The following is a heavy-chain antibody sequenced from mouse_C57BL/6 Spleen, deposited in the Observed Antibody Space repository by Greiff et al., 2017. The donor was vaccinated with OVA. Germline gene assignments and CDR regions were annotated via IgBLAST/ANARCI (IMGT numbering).Heavy chain of an antibody. CDR2: IYPGDGDT. D-gene: IGHD2-1*01. CDR1: GYAFSSYW. V-gene: IGHV1-80*01. Sequence: QVQLQQSGAELVKPGASVKISCKASGYAFSSYWMNWVKQRPGKGLEWIGQIYPGDGDTNYNGKFKGKATLTADKSSSTAYMQLSSLTSEDSAVYFCARMRVTGYFDYWGQGTTLTVSS. J-gene: IGHJ2*01. CDR3: ARMRVTGYFDY.